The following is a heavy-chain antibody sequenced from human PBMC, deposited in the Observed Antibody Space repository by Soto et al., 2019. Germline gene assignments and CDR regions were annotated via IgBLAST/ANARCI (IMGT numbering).Heavy chain of an antibody. CDR1: GFTFSGYA. J-gene: IGHJ5*01. Sequence: GGSLRLSCAASGFTFSGYAMSWVRQAPGKGLEWVSGISASGSSTYYADSVKGRFTISRDNSKNTVFLQMISLRADDTAVYSCAKERLPYSGSNSGFDSWGQGTLVTVSS. CDR3: AKERLPYSGSNSGFDS. D-gene: IGHD1-26*01. CDR2: ISASGSST. V-gene: IGHV3-23*01.